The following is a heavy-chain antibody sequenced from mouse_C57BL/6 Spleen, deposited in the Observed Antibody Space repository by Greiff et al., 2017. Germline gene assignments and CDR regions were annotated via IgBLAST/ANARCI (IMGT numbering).Heavy chain of an antibody. CDR2: INPNTGGT. Sequence: EVKLVESGPELVKPGASVKMSCKASGYTFTDYNMHWVKQSHGKSLAWIGYINPNTGGTCYNQTFKGKATLTVYQSSSTAYMELRSLTWEDTADYDCERCVREGNYVGEADWGKGTLGTLSA. D-gene: IGHD2-1*01. CDR3: ERCVREGNYVGEAD. CDR1: GYTFTDYN. V-gene: IGHV1-22*01. J-gene: IGHJ3*01.